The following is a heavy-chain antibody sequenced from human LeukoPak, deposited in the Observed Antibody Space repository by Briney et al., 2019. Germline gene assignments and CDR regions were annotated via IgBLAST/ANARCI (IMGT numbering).Heavy chain of an antibody. CDR1: VFTFSIYG. D-gene: IGHD2-2*01. V-gene: IGHV3-30*18. J-gene: IGHJ6*02. CDR2: ISYDESNK. Sequence: GVPLRLFCAASVFTFSIYGMHWVRGAPGEGLVWVAVISYDESNKYYAGSVRGRFTISRDNSKNTLYLQMNSLRAEDTAVYYCAKVGCSSTSCTISVYYGMDVWGQGTTVTVSS. CDR3: AKVGCSSTSCTISVYYGMDV.